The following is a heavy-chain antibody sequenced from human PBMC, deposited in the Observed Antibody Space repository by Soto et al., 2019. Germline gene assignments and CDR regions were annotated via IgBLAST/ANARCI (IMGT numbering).Heavy chain of an antibody. CDR1: GFTFDDYA. D-gene: IGHD3-10*01. Sequence: EVQLVESGGGLVQPGRSLRLSCAASGFTFDDYAMHWVRQARGKGLEWVSGFMWISGIIGYADSVKGRFTLARENAKNSLYLQMNSRRAEHTALYYCAKDSSPCFRGLLSAAFDIWGQGTMVTVSS. CDR2: FMWISGII. V-gene: IGHV3-9*01. J-gene: IGHJ3*02. CDR3: AKDSSPCFRGLLSAAFDI.